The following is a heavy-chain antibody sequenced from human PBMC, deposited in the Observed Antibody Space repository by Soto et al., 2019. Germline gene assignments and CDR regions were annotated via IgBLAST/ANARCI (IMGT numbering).Heavy chain of an antibody. CDR1: GFTFSSYG. J-gene: IGHJ4*02. V-gene: IGHV3-30*18. Sequence: PGRSLRLSCAASGFTFSSYGMHWVSQAPGEGLEWVAVISYDGSNKYYADSVKGRFTISRENSKSTLYLQMNSLRAEDTAVYYCAKARYGPDPYSSGASDYWGQGTLVHVSS. CDR2: ISYDGSNK. CDR3: AKARYGPDPYSSGASDY. D-gene: IGHD6-25*01.